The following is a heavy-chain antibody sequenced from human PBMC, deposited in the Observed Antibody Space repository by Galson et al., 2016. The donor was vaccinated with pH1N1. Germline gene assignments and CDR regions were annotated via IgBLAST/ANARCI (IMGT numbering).Heavy chain of an antibody. V-gene: IGHV4-4*07. Sequence: ETLSLTCTVSGASISSYYWSWIRQSAEKGLEWIGHSYTSGSTTNYNPSLKSRVTMSVDTSKNQFSLKLTSVTAADTAVYYCARLASNYYYYMDIWGKGTTVTVSS. D-gene: IGHD4-11*01. CDR1: GASISSYY. J-gene: IGHJ6*03. CDR3: ARLASNYYYYMDI. CDR2: SYTSGST.